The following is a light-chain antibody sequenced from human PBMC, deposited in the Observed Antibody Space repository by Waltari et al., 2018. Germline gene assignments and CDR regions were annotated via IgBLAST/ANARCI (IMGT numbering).Light chain of an antibody. CDR2: EDT. CDR1: TLTRKY. CDR3: YSTDSSGDQRV. V-gene: IGLV3-10*01. Sequence: YELTQSPSVSVSPGQTAKLTCSGETLTRKYAYWYQQKSGQAPVLVINEDTKRPSGIPERFSGSTSRTVATLTISGAQAEDEADYYCYSTDSSGDQRVFGAGTRVTVL. J-gene: IGLJ1*01.